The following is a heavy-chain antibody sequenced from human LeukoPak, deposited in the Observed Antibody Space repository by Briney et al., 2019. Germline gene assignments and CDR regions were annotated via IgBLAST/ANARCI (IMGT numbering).Heavy chain of an antibody. CDR3: AKVRYFGPSAFDI. CDR1: GFTFRNYG. J-gene: IGHJ3*02. V-gene: IGHV3-30*18. Sequence: GRSLRLSCAASGFTFRNYGMHWVRQAPGKGLDWVAVISYDGSNKYYADSVKGRFTISRDNSKNTLYLQMNGLRAEDTAVYYCAKVRYFGPSAFDIWGQGTMVTVSS. D-gene: IGHD3-9*01. CDR2: ISYDGSNK.